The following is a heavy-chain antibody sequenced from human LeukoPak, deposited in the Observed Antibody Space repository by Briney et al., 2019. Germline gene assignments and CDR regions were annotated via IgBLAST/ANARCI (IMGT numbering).Heavy chain of an antibody. D-gene: IGHD6-13*01. CDR2: IYSGGST. J-gene: IGHJ2*01. V-gene: IGHV3-53*01. CDR1: GFTVSNNY. Sequence: GGSLRLSCAASGFTVSNNYMNWVRQAPGKGLEWVSVIYSGGSTYYADSVKGRFTISRDNAKNSLYLQMNSLRAEDTAVYYCARAHSSSWYVRYFDLWGRGTLVTVSS. CDR3: ARAHSSSWYVRYFDL.